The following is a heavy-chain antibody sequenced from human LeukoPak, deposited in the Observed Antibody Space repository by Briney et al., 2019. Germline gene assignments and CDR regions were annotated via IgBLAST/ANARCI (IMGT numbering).Heavy chain of an antibody. CDR2: IWYDGSNK. CDR3: ARAPTRPSNIVATILYYYGMDV. D-gene: IGHD5-12*01. V-gene: IGHV3-33*08. Sequence: GGSLRLSCAASGFTFSNAWMTWVRQAPGKGLEWVAVIWYDGSNKYYADSVKGRFTISRDNSKNTLYLQMNSLRAEDTAVYYCARAPTRPSNIVATILYYYGMDVWGQGTTVTVSS. CDR1: GFTFSNAW. J-gene: IGHJ6*02.